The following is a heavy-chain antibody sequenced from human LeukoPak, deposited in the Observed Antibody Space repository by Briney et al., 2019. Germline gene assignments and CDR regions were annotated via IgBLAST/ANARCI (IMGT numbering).Heavy chain of an antibody. V-gene: IGHV3-30*02. J-gene: IGHJ5*02. D-gene: IGHD6-13*01. Sequence: GGSLRLSCAASGFTFSTYGMHWARQAPGKGLEWVAFIRYDGSNKYYADSVKGRFTISRDNAKNSLYLQMNSLRAEDTAVYYCARAASIAAADAFDPWGQGTLVTVSS. CDR3: ARAASIAAADAFDP. CDR2: IRYDGSNK. CDR1: GFTFSTYG.